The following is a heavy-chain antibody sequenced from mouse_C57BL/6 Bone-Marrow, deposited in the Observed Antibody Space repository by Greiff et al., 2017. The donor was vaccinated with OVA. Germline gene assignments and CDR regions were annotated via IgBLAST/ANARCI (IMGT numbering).Heavy chain of an antibody. D-gene: IGHD2-4*01. CDR1: GFTFSDAW. V-gene: IGHV6-6*01. Sequence: EVKVEESGGGLVQPGGSMKLSCAASGFTFSDAWMDWVRQSPEKGLEWVAEIRNKANNHATYYAESVKGRFTISGDDSKSSVYLQINSLRAEDTGIYYCTRLGRLRRGDSWGQGTSVTVSS. J-gene: IGHJ4*01. CDR3: TRLGRLRRGDS. CDR2: IRNKANNHAT.